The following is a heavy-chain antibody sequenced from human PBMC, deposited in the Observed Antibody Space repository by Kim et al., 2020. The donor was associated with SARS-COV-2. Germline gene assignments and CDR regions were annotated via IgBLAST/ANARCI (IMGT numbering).Heavy chain of an antibody. V-gene: IGHV3-74*01. Sequence: GGSLRLSCAASGFTFSSYWVHWVRQAPGKGLLWVSRIDSDGCTTDYADSVKGRFTISRDNAKNMLHLQMNSLRAEDTAVYYCARGYLDDGGNEYWGQGTLVTVSS. J-gene: IGHJ4*02. CDR2: IDSDGCTT. CDR1: GFTFSSYW. D-gene: IGHD4-17*01. CDR3: ARGYLDDGGNEY.